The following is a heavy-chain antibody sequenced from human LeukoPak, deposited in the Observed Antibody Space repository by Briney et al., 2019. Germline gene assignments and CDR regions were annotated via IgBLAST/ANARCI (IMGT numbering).Heavy chain of an antibody. V-gene: IGHV4-39*01. D-gene: IGHD2-21*02. J-gene: IGHJ4*02. Sequence: SETLSLTCTVSDGSITRSSYYWGWIRQTPGESLDWIGSIYYSGITYYNPSLQARVTMSVDTSKNQFSLKLNSVTVADTAVYYCASLRVTTGFDYWDQGIPVTVSS. CDR3: ASLRVTTGFDY. CDR1: DGSITRSSYY. CDR2: IYYSGIT.